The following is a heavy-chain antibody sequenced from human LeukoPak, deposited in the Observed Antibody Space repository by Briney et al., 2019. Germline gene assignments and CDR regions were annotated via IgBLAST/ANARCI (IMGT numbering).Heavy chain of an antibody. Sequence: ASVEVSCKASGYTFTGYYMHWVRQAPGQGLEWMGWINPNSGGTNYAQKFQGRVTMTRDTSISTAYMELSRLRSDDTAVYYCARVARRLLTSGSYSYWGQGTLVTVSS. D-gene: IGHD1-26*01. CDR1: GYTFTGYY. CDR3: ARVARRLLTSGSYSY. V-gene: IGHV1-2*02. J-gene: IGHJ4*02. CDR2: INPNSGGT.